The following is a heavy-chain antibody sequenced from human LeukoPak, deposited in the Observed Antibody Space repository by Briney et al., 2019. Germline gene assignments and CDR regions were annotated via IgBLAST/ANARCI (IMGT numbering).Heavy chain of an antibody. Sequence: ASVKVSCKVSGYTLTELSMHWVRQAPGKGLEWMGGFDPEDGETIYAQKFQGRVTMTEDTSTDTAYMELSSLRSEDTAVYYCATSIFGVVLLKGPYFDYWGQRTLVTVSS. J-gene: IGHJ4*02. V-gene: IGHV1-24*01. D-gene: IGHD3-3*01. CDR3: ATSIFGVVLLKGPYFDY. CDR2: FDPEDGET. CDR1: GYTLTELS.